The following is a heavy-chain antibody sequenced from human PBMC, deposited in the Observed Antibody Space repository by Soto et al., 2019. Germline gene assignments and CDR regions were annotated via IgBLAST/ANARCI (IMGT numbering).Heavy chain of an antibody. Sequence: GASVKVSCKASGYTFTGYYMHWVRQAPGQGLEWMGWINPNSGGTNYAQKFQGWVTMTRDTSISTAYMELSRLRSDDTAVYYCARASGYYYDSSGAYGMDVWGQGTTVTVSS. J-gene: IGHJ6*02. V-gene: IGHV1-2*04. D-gene: IGHD3-22*01. CDR1: GYTFTGYY. CDR2: INPNSGGT. CDR3: ARASGYYYDSSGAYGMDV.